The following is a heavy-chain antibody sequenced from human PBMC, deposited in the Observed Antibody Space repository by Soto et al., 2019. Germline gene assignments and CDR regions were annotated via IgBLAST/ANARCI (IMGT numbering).Heavy chain of an antibody. J-gene: IGHJ4*02. D-gene: IGHD3-10*01. V-gene: IGHV3-23*01. CDR2: ISDSGGST. CDR3: AKGTYYYGSAPYYFDY. Sequence: GGSLRLSCAASGFTFSSYAMSWVRQAPGKGLEWVSGISDSGGSTYYADSVKGRFTISRDNSKNTLYLQMNSLRAEDTAVYYWAKGTYYYGSAPYYFDYWGQGTLVTVSS. CDR1: GFTFSSYA.